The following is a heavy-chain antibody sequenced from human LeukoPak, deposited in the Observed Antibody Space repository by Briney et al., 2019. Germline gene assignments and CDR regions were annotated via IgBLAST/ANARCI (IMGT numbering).Heavy chain of an antibody. J-gene: IGHJ4*02. CDR2: IIPIFGTA. D-gene: IGHD1-26*01. CDR3: ARELWVVGATSPFDY. V-gene: IGHV1-69*13. CDR1: GGTFSSYA. Sequence: SVKVSCKASGGTFSSYAISWVRQAPGQGLEWMGGIIPIFGTANYAQKFQGRVTITADESTSTAYMELSSLRSEDTAVYYCARELWVVGATSPFDYWGQGTLVTVSS.